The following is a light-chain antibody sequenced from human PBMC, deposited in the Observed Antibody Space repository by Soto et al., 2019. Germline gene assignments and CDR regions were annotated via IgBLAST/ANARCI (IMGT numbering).Light chain of an antibody. V-gene: IGKV3-20*01. CDR1: QSVSSSY. CDR2: GAS. CDR3: QQYGSSPSVT. Sequence: EIVLTQSPGTLSLSPGERATLSCRASQSVSSSYLAWYQQKPGQAPRLLIYGASGRATGIPHRFSGSGSGTDFTLTISRLEPEDFAVYYCQQYGSSPSVTFGPGTKVDIK. J-gene: IGKJ3*01.